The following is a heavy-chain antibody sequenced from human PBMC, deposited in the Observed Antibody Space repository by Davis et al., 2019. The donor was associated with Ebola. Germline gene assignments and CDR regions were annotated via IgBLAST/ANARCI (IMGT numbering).Heavy chain of an antibody. V-gene: IGHV3-30-3*01. J-gene: IGHJ4*02. CDR2: ISNDGSKT. CDR3: AGVLTGFSLRPYFDY. CDR1: GFTFSDYA. Sequence: PGGSLRLSCETSGFTFSDYAVHWVRQAPGKGLEWVTVISNDGSKTYYADSVKGRLTISRDNSKNTLYLQMNSLRAEDTAVYYCAGVLTGFSLRPYFDYWGQGTLVTVSS. D-gene: IGHD3-9*01.